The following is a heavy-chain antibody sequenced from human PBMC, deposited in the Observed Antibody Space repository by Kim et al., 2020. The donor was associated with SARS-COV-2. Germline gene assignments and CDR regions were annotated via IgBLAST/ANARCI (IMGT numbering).Heavy chain of an antibody. Sequence: GGSLRLSCAASGFTFSSYGMHWVRQAPGKGLEWVAVISYDGSNKYYADSVKGRFTISRDNSKNTLYLQMNSLRAEDTAVYYCAKNYDYVWGSYRPIDYWG. CDR1: GFTFSSYG. CDR3: AKNYDYVWGSYRPIDY. V-gene: IGHV3-30*18. J-gene: IGHJ4*01. D-gene: IGHD3-16*02. CDR2: ISYDGSNK.